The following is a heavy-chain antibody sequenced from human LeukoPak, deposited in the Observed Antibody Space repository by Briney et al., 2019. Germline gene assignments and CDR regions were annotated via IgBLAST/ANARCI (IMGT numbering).Heavy chain of an antibody. J-gene: IGHJ4*02. CDR2: VSYGGNT. Sequence: SETLSLTCTVSGGSISNSDYSWAWIRQPPWKGLEWIGNVSYGGNTYYNPSLKSRVAISVDTSKNQLSLRLNSVTAADTALYYCILGGKLDYWGQGILVTVSS. CDR1: GGSISNSDYS. V-gene: IGHV4-39*01. CDR3: ILGGKLDY. D-gene: IGHD3-10*01.